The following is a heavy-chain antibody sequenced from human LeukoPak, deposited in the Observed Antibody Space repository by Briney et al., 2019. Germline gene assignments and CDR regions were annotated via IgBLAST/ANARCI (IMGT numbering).Heavy chain of an antibody. Sequence: GGSLRLSCAASGFTFNIHGMNWVRQAPGKGLEWVSYIINSGGTVYYTDSVQGRFTISRDNARNSLFLQMNSLRDEDTAVYYCARVGRGVYGMDVWGQGTTVTVPS. CDR3: ARVGRGVYGMDV. D-gene: IGHD3-10*01. J-gene: IGHJ6*02. CDR1: GFTFNIHG. V-gene: IGHV3-48*02. CDR2: IINSGGTV.